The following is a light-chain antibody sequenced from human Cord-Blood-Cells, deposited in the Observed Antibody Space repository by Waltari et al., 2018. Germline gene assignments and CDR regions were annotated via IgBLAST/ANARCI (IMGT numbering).Light chain of an antibody. CDR2: KAS. V-gene: IGKV1-5*03. Sequence: DIQMTKSPSTLSASVGDRVTITCRASQSISSWLAWYQQKPGKAPKLLIYKASSLESGFPSRFSGSGSGTEFTLTISSLQPDDFATYYCQQYNSYSTFGQGTKVEIK. CDR1: QSISSW. J-gene: IGKJ1*01. CDR3: QQYNSYST.